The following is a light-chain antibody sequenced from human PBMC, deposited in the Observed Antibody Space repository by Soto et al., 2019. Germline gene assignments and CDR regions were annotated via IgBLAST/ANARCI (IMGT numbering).Light chain of an antibody. CDR3: QQFGSSPGFT. J-gene: IGKJ3*01. CDR2: GAS. V-gene: IGKV3-20*01. Sequence: EIVLTQSPGTLSLSPGERATLSCRASQSINSRYLAWYQQKPGQAPRLLIYGASSRATGIPDRFSGSGSGTDFNLPISRLEPEDFAVYYCQQFGSSPGFTFGAGTKVDIK. CDR1: QSINSRY.